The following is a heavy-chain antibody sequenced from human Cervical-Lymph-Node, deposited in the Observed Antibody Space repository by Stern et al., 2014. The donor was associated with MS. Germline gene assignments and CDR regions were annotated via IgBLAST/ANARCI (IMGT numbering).Heavy chain of an antibody. CDR2: FAPEDGET. D-gene: IGHD2-15*01. V-gene: IGHV1-24*01. CDR1: GYTLTELS. J-gene: IGHJ3*02. Sequence: DQLVQSGAEVKKPGASVKVSCKVSGYTLTELSMHWVRQAPGKGLEWMGGFAPEDGETIYAQKFQGRVTMTEDTSTDTVYMELSSLRSEDTAVYYCATAPKYCSGGSCYFRAFDIWGQGTMVTVSS. CDR3: ATAPKYCSGGSCYFRAFDI.